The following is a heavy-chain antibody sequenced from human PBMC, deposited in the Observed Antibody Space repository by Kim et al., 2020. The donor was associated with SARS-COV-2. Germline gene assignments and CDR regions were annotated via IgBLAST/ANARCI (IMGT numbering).Heavy chain of an antibody. CDR2: IYYNGNT. CDR1: GGSISISTYY. Sequence: SETLSLTCSVSGGSISISTYYWSWIRQPPGKGLEWIGHIYYNGNTNYNPPLKSRVTMSVDTSKNQFSLTLNSVTAADTAVYYCARHPGSYHYGMVVWGQG. D-gene: IGHD3-10*01. J-gene: IGHJ6*02. V-gene: IGHV4-61*05. CDR3: ARHPGSYHYGMVV.